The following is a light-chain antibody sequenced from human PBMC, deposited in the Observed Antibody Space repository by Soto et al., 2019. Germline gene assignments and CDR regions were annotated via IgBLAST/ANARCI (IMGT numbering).Light chain of an antibody. CDR1: SSDVGGYNY. Sequence: QSALTQPASVSGSPGQSITISCTGPSSDVGGYNYVSWYQHHPGEAPKLMIYDVSNRPSGVSNRFSGSKSGNTASLTISGLQAEDEADYYCSSYTTGTTVFGGGTKLTVL. CDR3: SSYTTGTTV. V-gene: IGLV2-14*03. CDR2: DVS. J-gene: IGLJ2*01.